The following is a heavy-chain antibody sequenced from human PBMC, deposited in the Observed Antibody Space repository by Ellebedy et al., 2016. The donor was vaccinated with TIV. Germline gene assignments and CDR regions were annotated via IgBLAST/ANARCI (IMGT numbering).Heavy chain of an antibody. V-gene: IGHV3-23*01. CDR3: AKVRSYCGSTTCLTPHGLDV. Sequence: LSLTCAASGFTFSNYAMSWVRPAPGKGLEWVSGISGSGGSTYYAESVRGRFTISRDNSKNTLYLQMNSLRAEDTAVYYCAKVRSYCGSTTCLTPHGLDVWGQGTTVTVSS. CDR1: GFTFSNYA. J-gene: IGHJ6*02. CDR2: ISGSGGST. D-gene: IGHD2-2*01.